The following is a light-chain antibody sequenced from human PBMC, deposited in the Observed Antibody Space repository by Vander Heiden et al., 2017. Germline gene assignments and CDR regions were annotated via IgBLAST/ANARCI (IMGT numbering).Light chain of an antibody. CDR2: AAS. CDR3: QQSDSTPRT. CDR1: HSISSY. J-gene: IGKJ2*01. V-gene: IGKV1-39*01. Sequence: DIQMTQYPSSLSASVGDRVTITCRASHSISSYLSWYQQKPGKAPNLLIYAASSLQRGVPSRFSGSGSGTDFTLTISSLQPEDFTTYYCQQSDSTPRTFGQGTKLEIK.